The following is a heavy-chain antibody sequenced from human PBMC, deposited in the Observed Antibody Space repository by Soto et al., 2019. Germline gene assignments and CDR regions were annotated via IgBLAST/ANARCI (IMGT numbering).Heavy chain of an antibody. CDR3: ARNKIEGYYYGMDV. CDR2: IYPGDSDT. Sequence: GESLKISCRGSGYTFTNYWIGWVRQMPGKGLEWMGMIYPGDSDTRYSPSFQGQATISADKSIGTAYLQWSSLKASDTAIYYCARNKIEGYYYGMDVWGQGTTVTVSS. J-gene: IGHJ6*02. CDR1: GYTFTNYW. V-gene: IGHV5-51*01.